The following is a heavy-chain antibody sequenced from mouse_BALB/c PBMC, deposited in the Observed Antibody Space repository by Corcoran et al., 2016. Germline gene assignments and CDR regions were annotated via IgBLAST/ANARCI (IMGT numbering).Heavy chain of an antibody. CDR1: GYSITSGYY. CDR3: ARSWLRRNYYAMDY. J-gene: IGHJ4*01. Sequence: DVQLQESGPGLVKPSQSLSLTCSVTGYSITSGYYWNWIRQFPGNKLEWMGYISYDGSNNYNPSLKNRISITRYTSKNQFFLKLNSVTTEDTATYYCARSWLRRNYYAMDYWGQGTSVTVSS. D-gene: IGHD2-2*01. V-gene: IGHV3-6*02. CDR2: ISYDGSN.